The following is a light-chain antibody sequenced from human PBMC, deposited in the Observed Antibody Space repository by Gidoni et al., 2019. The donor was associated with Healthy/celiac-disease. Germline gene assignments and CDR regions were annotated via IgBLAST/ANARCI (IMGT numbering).Light chain of an antibody. CDR1: QDISNY. CDR3: QHYDNLPPQ. J-gene: IGKJ1*01. Sequence: DIQMTQSPSSLSASVGDRVTITCQASQDISNYLNWYQQKPGKAPKLLIYDASNLETGVPSRFSGSGSGTDFTFTISSLQPEDIATYYCQHYDNLPPQFGQGTKVEIK. V-gene: IGKV1-33*01. CDR2: DAS.